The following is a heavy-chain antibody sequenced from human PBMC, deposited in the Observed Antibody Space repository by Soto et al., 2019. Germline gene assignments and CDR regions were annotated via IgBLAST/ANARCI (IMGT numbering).Heavy chain of an antibody. V-gene: IGHV2-5*02. J-gene: IGHJ4*02. Sequence: SGPTLVNPTQTLTLTCTFSGFSFSTSAVGVGWIRQPPGKALEFLALIYWDDDKRFSPSLKSRLTITKDTSKNQVVLTMTNMDPEDTATYFCAHVYWAASGTRYYFDYWGQGTLVTVSS. CDR2: IYWDDDK. CDR1: GFSFSTSAVG. D-gene: IGHD1-7*01. CDR3: AHVYWAASGTRYYFDY.